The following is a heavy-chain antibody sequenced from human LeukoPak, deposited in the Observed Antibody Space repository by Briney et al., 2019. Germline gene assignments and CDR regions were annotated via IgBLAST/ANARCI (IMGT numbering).Heavy chain of an antibody. CDR2: ISGGGGRT. Sequence: GGSLRLSCTTSGFTVSSSYMSWVRQAPGEGLEWVSGISGGGGRTFYADSVKGRFTISRDNSKNTLYLQMNSLRAEDAALYYCAKDSWRDQLPFSFDYWGQGTLVTVSS. D-gene: IGHD2-2*01. CDR3: AKDSWRDQLPFSFDY. J-gene: IGHJ4*02. V-gene: IGHV3-23*01. CDR1: GFTVSSSY.